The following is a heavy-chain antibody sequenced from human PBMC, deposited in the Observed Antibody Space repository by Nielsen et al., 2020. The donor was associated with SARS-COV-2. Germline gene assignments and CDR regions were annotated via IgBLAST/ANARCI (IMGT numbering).Heavy chain of an antibody. Sequence: ASVKVSCKASGYTFTGYAMHWVRQAPGQRLEWMGWINAGNGNTKYSQKFQGRVTITRDTSASTAYMELSSLRSEDTAVYYCASSYYYGSGSYRPFDYWGQGTLVTVSS. CDR1: GYTFTGYA. D-gene: IGHD3-10*01. J-gene: IGHJ4*02. CDR3: ASSYYYGSGSYRPFDY. V-gene: IGHV1-3*01. CDR2: INAGNGNT.